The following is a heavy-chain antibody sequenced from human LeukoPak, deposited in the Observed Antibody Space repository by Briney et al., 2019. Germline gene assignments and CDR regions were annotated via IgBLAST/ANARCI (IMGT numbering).Heavy chain of an antibody. CDR3: ATGVVPAEEGWLDP. D-gene: IGHD2-2*01. Sequence: SETLSLTCTVSGGSISSYYWSWIRQPPGKGLEWIGYIYYSGSTNYNPSLKSRVTISVDTSKNQFSLKLSSVTAADTAVYYCATGVVPAEEGWLDPWGQGTLVTVSS. CDR1: GGSISSYY. CDR2: IYYSGST. V-gene: IGHV4-59*08. J-gene: IGHJ5*02.